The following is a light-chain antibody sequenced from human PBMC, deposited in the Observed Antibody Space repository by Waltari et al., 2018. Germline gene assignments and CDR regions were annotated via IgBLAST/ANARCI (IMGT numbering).Light chain of an antibody. J-gene: IGKJ1*01. CDR2: LGY. CDR1: QSLLHSNGAKY. V-gene: IGKV2-28*01. CDR3: MQTLELPS. Sequence: DIVLTQSPRSLAVTPGEPASVSCRSSQSLLHSNGAKYLDWYLQKPGQSRQLLIYLGYYRTAGVPDRCSGSGSGTDFPLKISRVETEDVGIYYCMQTLELPSFGQGTKVEIK.